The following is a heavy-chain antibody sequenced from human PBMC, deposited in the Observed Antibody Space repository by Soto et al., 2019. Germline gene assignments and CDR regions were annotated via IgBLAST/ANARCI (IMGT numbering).Heavy chain of an antibody. CDR1: GFTFSSHS. J-gene: IGHJ4*02. CDR2: ISSSSSYI. D-gene: IGHD3-9*01. CDR3: ARDSQLRYFDWLLYGGDFDY. V-gene: IGHV3-21*01. Sequence: PGGSLRLSFAASGFTFSSHSMNWVRPAPGKGLEWVSSISSSSSYIYYADSVKGRFTISRDNAKNSLYLQMNSLRAEDTAVYYCARDSQLRYFDWLLYGGDFDYWGQGTLVTVSS.